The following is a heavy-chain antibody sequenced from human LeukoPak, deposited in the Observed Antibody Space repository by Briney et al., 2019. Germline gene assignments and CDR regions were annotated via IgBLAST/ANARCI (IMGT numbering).Heavy chain of an antibody. CDR1: GYTFTSYA. Sequence: ASVKVSCKASGYTFTSYAMHWVRQAPGQRLGWMGWINAGNGNTKYSQKFQGRVTITRDTSASTAYMELSSLRSEDTAVYYCARGKEENLLWFGELSRWGNRGGDWFDPWGQGTLVTVSS. D-gene: IGHD3-10*01. CDR2: INAGNGNT. CDR3: ARGKEENLLWFGELSRWGNRGGDWFDP. V-gene: IGHV1-3*01. J-gene: IGHJ5*02.